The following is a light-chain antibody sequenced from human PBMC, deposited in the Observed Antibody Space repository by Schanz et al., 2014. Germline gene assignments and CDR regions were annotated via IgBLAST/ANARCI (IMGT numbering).Light chain of an antibody. CDR1: SSDVGGYNY. CDR3: SSYALSTTFVI. V-gene: IGLV2-8*01. Sequence: QSALTQPPSASGSPGQSVTISCTRTSSDVGGYNYVSWYQQHPGKAPKVMIYEVTKRPSGVPDRFSGSKSGNTASLTISRLQAEDEADYSCSSYALSTTFVIFGGGTKLTVL. J-gene: IGLJ2*01. CDR2: EVT.